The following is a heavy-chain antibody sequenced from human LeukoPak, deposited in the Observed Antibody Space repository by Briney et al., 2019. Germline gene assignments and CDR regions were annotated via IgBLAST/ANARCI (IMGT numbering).Heavy chain of an antibody. D-gene: IGHD5-24*01. CDR2: INPSGGGT. J-gene: IGHJ4*02. V-gene: IGHV1-46*01. Sequence: ASVKVSCKASGYTFTTYYMHWVRQAPGQGLVWMGLINPSGGGTRYAQKFQGRATMTRDTATSTVYMELSSLRSEDTAVYYCASGYKTVSVFDHWGQGTLVTVSS. CDR3: ASGYKTVSVFDH. CDR1: GYTFTTYY.